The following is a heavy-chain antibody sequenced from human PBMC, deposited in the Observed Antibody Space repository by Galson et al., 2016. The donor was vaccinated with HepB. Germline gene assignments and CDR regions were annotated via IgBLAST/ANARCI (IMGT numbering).Heavy chain of an antibody. CDR1: GFTFSSNW. J-gene: IGHJ4*03. Sequence: SLRLSCAASGFTFSSNWMGWVRQSPGKGLEWVGNIKPDGSGKYYADSVKGRFTISRDNARNSLYLQMNSLRAEDTAVYYCARVGIGSSWYFDYWGQGTTVTVSS. D-gene: IGHD6-13*01. CDR3: ARVGIGSSWYFDY. CDR2: IKPDGSGK. V-gene: IGHV3-7*01.